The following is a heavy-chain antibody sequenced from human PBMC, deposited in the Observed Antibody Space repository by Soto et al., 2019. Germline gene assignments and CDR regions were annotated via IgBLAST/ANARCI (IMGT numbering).Heavy chain of an antibody. V-gene: IGHV3-23*01. Sequence: GGSLRLSCAASGFTFSSYAMSWVRQAPGKGLEWVSAISGSGGSTYYADSVKGRFTISRDNSKNTLYLQMNSLRAEDTAVYYCAKDCAVAGTYYYYGMDVWGQGTTVTVSS. D-gene: IGHD6-19*01. J-gene: IGHJ6*02. CDR3: AKDCAVAGTYYYYGMDV. CDR2: ISGSGGST. CDR1: GFTFSSYA.